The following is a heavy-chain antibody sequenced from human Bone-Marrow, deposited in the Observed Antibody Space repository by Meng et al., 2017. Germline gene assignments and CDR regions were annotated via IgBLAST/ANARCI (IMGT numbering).Heavy chain of an antibody. J-gene: IGHJ4*02. D-gene: IGHD1-26*01. CDR1: GYTFTSYA. CDR2: INAGNGNT. V-gene: IGHV1-3*01. Sequence: QSQVWQLGAAVKNPGASVNVSCKASGYTFTSYAMHWVRQAPGQRLEWMGWINAGNGNTKYSQKFQGRVTITRDTSASTAYMELSSLRSEDTAVYYCARDEGSYSDYWGQGTLVTVSS. CDR3: ARDEGSYSDY.